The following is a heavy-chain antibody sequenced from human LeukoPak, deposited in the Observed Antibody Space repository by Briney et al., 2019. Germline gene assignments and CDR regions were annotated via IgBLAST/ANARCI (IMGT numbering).Heavy chain of an antibody. Sequence: SETLSLTCTVSGGSIRSGGYYWSWIRQHPGKGLEWIGYIYYSGSTYYNPSLKSRVTISVDTSKNQFSLKLSSVTAADTAVYYCARAEEAAAGAIDYWGQGTLVTVSS. J-gene: IGHJ4*02. CDR3: ARAEEAAAGAIDY. CDR2: IYYSGST. CDR1: GGSIRSGGYY. D-gene: IGHD6-13*01. V-gene: IGHV4-31*03.